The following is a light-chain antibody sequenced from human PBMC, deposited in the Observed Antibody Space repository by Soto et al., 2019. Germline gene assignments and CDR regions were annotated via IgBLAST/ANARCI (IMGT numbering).Light chain of an antibody. J-gene: IGKJ3*01. Sequence: EIVLTQSPATLSLSPGERATLSCRASQSVSSYLAWYQQKPGQAPRLLIYDASNRATGIPARFSGSGSGTDFTLTISSLEPEDFAVYYCQQRSNWPPSLTFGPSTEVDSK. CDR3: QQRSNWPPSLT. CDR1: QSVSSY. CDR2: DAS. V-gene: IGKV3-11*01.